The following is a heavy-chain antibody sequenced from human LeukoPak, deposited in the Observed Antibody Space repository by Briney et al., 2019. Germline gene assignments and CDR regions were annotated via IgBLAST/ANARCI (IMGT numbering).Heavy chain of an antibody. V-gene: IGHV7-4-1*02. D-gene: IGHD1-26*01. CDR3: ASGPSYSGSNEYFDS. Sequence: AAVKVSCKASGYTFSSYTMNWVRQAPGQGLKWMGWINTNTGNPTYAQDYTGRFVFSLDTSVSTTYLQISRLKAEDTAVYYCASGPSYSGSNEYFDSWGQGTLVTVSS. CDR2: INTNTGNP. CDR1: GYTFSSYT. J-gene: IGHJ4*02.